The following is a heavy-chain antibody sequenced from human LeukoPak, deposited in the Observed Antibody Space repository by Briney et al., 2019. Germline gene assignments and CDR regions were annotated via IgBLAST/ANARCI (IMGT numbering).Heavy chain of an antibody. CDR3: ARDSLLAAAVDY. D-gene: IGHD6-13*01. CDR2: ISGSGGST. V-gene: IGHV3-23*01. CDR1: GFTFSSYA. Sequence: PGGSLRLSCAASGFTFSSYAMSWVCQAPGKGLEWVSAISGSGGSTYYADSVKGRFTISRDNSKNTLYLQMNSLRAEDTAVYYCARDSLLAAAVDYWGQGTLVTVSS. J-gene: IGHJ4*02.